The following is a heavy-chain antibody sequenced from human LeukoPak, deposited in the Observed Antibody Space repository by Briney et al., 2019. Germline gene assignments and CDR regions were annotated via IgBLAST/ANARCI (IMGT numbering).Heavy chain of an antibody. V-gene: IGHV3-23*01. J-gene: IGHJ4*02. CDR1: GFAFSSYS. CDR3: AKEDTAMVTVKRPYDY. D-gene: IGHD5-18*01. Sequence: PGGSLRLSCAASGFAFSSYSMNWVRQAPGKGLEWVSAISGSGGSTYYADSVKGWFTISRDNSKNTLYLQMNSLRAEDTAVYYCAKEDTAMVTVKRPYDYWGQGTLVTVSS. CDR2: ISGSGGST.